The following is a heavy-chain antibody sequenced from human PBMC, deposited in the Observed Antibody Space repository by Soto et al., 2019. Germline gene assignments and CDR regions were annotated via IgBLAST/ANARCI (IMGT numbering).Heavy chain of an antibody. CDR1: GFTFNNYG. CDR2: ISNDGSDK. Sequence: GGSLGLSCAASGFTFNNYGMHWVRQAPGKGLEWVAVISNDGSDKYYADSVKGRLTISRDNSKDTLYLQMNSLRAEDTAVYYCAKDQGIAASHGIDWGQGTMVTVSS. V-gene: IGHV3-30*18. CDR3: AKDQGIAASHGID. J-gene: IGHJ3*01. D-gene: IGHD6-13*01.